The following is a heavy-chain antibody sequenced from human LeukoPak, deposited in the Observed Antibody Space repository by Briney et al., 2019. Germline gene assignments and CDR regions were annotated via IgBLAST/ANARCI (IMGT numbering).Heavy chain of an antibody. CDR1: GYTFTSYD. D-gene: IGHD3-22*01. V-gene: IGHV1-8*01. CDR3: ARTPSLYCDSSGYYDPNFDY. J-gene: IGHJ4*02. CDR2: MNPNSGNT. Sequence: ASVKVSCKASGYTFTSYDINWVRQATGQGLEWMGWMNPNSGNTGYAQKFQGRVTITADESTSTAYMELSSLRSEDTAVYYCARTPSLYCDSSGYYDPNFDYWGQGTLVTVSS.